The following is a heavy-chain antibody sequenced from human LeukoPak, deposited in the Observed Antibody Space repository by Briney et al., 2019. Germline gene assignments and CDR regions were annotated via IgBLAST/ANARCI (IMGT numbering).Heavy chain of an antibody. J-gene: IGHJ4*02. Sequence: ASETLSLTCTVSGGSISSSSYYWGWIRQPPGKGLEWIGSIYYSGSTYYNPSLKSRVTISVDTSKNQFSLKLSSVTAADTAVYYCARDTPSSIAARRRGLDYWGQGTLVTVSS. CDR3: ARDTPSSIAARRRGLDY. D-gene: IGHD6-6*01. CDR2: IYYSGST. V-gene: IGHV4-39*07. CDR1: GGSISSSSYY.